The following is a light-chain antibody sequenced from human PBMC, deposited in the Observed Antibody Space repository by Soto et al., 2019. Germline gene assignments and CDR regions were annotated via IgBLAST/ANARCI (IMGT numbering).Light chain of an antibody. Sequence: EIVMTQSPATLSVSPWERATLSCRARQSVSSSLAWYQQKPGQAPRLLIYGASTRATGIPARFSGSGSGTEFTLTISSLQSEDFAVYYCQQYNNWWTFGQGTKVDI. V-gene: IGKV3-15*01. CDR2: GAS. CDR1: QSVSSS. CDR3: QQYNNWWT. J-gene: IGKJ1*01.